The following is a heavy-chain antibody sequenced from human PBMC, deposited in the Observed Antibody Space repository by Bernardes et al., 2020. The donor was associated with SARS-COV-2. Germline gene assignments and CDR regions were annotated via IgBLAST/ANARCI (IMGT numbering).Heavy chain of an antibody. J-gene: IGHJ4*02. CDR2: IWYDGSNK. CDR1: GFTFSSYG. CDR3: ARDWGWGYCSGGSCSSVSPGRD. Sequence: GGSLRLSCVASGFTFSSYGMHWVRQATGKGLEWVAVIWYDGSNKYYADSVKGRFTISRDNSKNTLYLKMNSLRAEETAVYYCARDWGWGYCSGGSCSSVSPGRDWGQGTLVTVSS. D-gene: IGHD2-15*01. V-gene: IGHV3-33*01.